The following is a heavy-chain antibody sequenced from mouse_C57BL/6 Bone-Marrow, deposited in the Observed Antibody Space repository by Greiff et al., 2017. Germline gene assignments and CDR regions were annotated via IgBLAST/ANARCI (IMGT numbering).Heavy chain of an antibody. CDR3: ARDDYDFDY. Sequence: DVQLQESGPGLVKPSQSLSLTCSVTGYSITSGYYWNWIRQFPGNKLEWMGYISYDGSNNYNPSLKNRISITRDTSKNQFFLKLNAVTTENTARYNCARDDYDFDYWGQGTTLTVSS. D-gene: IGHD2-4*01. CDR1: GYSITSGYY. J-gene: IGHJ2*01. CDR2: ISYDGSN. V-gene: IGHV3-6*01.